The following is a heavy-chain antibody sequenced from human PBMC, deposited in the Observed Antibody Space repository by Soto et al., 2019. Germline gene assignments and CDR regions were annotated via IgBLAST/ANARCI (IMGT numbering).Heavy chain of an antibody. Sequence: ASAKVSCKASGYTFTSSGISRARLAPGQGLESMGWISAYNGNTTCAQKLQGRVTMTTDTSTSTAYMELRSLRSDDTAVYYCARVMSRAAAGRAPDYWGQGTLVTVSS. CDR2: ISAYNGNT. J-gene: IGHJ4*02. CDR1: GYTFTSSG. D-gene: IGHD6-13*01. CDR3: ARVMSRAAAGRAPDY. V-gene: IGHV1-18*01.